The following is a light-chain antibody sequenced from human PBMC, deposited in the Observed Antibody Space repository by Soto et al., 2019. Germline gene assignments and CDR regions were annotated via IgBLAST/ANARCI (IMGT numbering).Light chain of an antibody. CDR2: GNS. CDR3: QSYDSSLSGYV. CDR1: SSNIGAGYD. V-gene: IGLV1-40*01. Sequence: QSVLTPPPPVSGAPGQRVTISCPGSSSNIGAGYDVHWYQQLPGTAPKLLIYGNSNRPSGVPDRFSGSKSGTSASLAITGLQAEDEADYYCQSYDSSLSGYVFGTGTKVTVL. J-gene: IGLJ1*01.